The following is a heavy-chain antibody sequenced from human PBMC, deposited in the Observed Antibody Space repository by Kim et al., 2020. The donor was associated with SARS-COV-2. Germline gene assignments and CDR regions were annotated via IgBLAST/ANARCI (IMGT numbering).Heavy chain of an antibody. D-gene: IGHD3-9*01. CDR1: GFTFSSYD. CDR2: IGTAGDT. V-gene: IGHV3-13*04. J-gene: IGHJ6*02. Sequence: GGSLRLSCAASGFTFSSYDMHWVRQATGKGLEWVSAIGTAGDTYYPGSVKGRFTISRENAKNSLYLQMNSLRAGDTAVYYCARASGSIGRYFDWLPYYYYGMDVWGQGTTVTVSS. CDR3: ARASGSIGRYFDWLPYYYYGMDV.